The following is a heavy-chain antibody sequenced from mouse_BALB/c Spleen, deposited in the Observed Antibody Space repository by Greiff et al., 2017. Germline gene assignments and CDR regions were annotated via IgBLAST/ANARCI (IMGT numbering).Heavy chain of an antibody. CDR2: ISSGGGNT. D-gene: IGHD2-4*01. CDR1: GFTFSSYT. CDR3: ARSPTMITGMDY. J-gene: IGHJ4*01. Sequence: EVKLVESGGGLVKPGGSLKLSCAASGFTFSSYTMSWVRQTPEKRLEWVATISSGGGNTYYPDSVKGRFTISRDNAKNNLYLQMSSLRSEDTALYYCARSPTMITGMDYWGQGTSVTVSS. V-gene: IGHV5-9*03.